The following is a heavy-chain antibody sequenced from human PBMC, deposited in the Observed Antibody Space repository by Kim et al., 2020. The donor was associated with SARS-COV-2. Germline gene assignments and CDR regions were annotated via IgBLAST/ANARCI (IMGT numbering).Heavy chain of an antibody. Sequence: AYNGNTNYAQKLQGRVTMTTDTSTSTAYMELRSLRSDDTAVYYCARPFDIWGQGTMVTVSS. J-gene: IGHJ3*02. CDR3: ARPFDI. V-gene: IGHV1-18*01. CDR2: AYNGNT.